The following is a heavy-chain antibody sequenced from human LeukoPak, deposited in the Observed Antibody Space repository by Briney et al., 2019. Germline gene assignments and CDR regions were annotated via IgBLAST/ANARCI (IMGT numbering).Heavy chain of an antibody. CDR2: IYYSGST. J-gene: IGHJ4*02. CDR1: GGSISSYY. Sequence: SETLSLTCTVSGGSISSYYWSWIRQPPGKGLEWIGCIYYSGSTRYNPSLRSRIIISVDTSKNQFSLKLNSVTAADTAVYYCARHRYDYDSSGYFDYWGQGTQVTVSS. D-gene: IGHD3-22*01. CDR3: ARHRYDYDSSGYFDY. V-gene: IGHV4-59*08.